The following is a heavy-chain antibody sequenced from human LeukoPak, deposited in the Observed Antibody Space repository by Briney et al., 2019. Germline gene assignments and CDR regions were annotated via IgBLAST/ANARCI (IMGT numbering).Heavy chain of an antibody. Sequence: GGSLRLSCAASGFTFSSYWMSWVRQAPGKGLEWVANIKQDGSEKYYVDSVKGRFTISRDNAKNSLYLQMNSLRAEDTAVYYCARDFYDFWSGYPEYYFDYWGQGTLVTVSS. CDR3: ARDFYDFWSGYPEYYFDY. CDR2: IKQDGSEK. CDR1: GFTFSSYW. V-gene: IGHV3-7*01. D-gene: IGHD3-3*01. J-gene: IGHJ4*02.